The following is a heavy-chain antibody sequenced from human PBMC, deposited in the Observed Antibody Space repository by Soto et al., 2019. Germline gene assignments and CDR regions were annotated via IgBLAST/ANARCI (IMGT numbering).Heavy chain of an antibody. Sequence: QVQLVQCGAEGKKPGASVKVSCKASGYTFTSYAMHWVRQTPGQRLEWMGWINAGNGNTKYTQKFQGRVTITRDPSASTEYMEMSRLISEDTDVYYCARTCGYYLYDYWGQGPLVTVSS. D-gene: IGHD3-22*01. CDR2: INAGNGNT. V-gene: IGHV1-3*01. J-gene: IGHJ4*02. CDR3: ARTCGYYLYDY. CDR1: GYTFTSYA.